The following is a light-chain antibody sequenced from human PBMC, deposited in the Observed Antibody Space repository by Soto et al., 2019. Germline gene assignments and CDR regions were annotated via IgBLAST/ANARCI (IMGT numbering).Light chain of an antibody. Sequence: EIVLTQSPATLSLSPGERATLSCRASQSVSSYLAWYQQKPGQAPRLLIYDASNRATGIPARFSVSGSATDFPLTIISLEPEDFAVYYCQQRSNWPPYTFGQGTKLEIK. V-gene: IGKV3-11*01. CDR1: QSVSSY. CDR2: DAS. CDR3: QQRSNWPPYT. J-gene: IGKJ2*01.